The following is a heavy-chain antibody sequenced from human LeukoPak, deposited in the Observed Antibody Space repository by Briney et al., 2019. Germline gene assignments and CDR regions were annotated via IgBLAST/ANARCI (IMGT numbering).Heavy chain of an antibody. CDR2: ISSSSSTI. CDR1: GFTFSDYY. J-gene: IGHJ4*02. V-gene: IGHV3-11*04. D-gene: IGHD6-6*01. CDR3: AREDLIAARSFDY. Sequence: GGSLRLSCAASGFTFSDYYMSWIRQAPGKGLEWVSYISSSSSTIYYADSVKGRFTISRDNAKNSLYLQVNSLRAEDTAVYYCAREDLIAARSFDYWGQGTLVTVSS.